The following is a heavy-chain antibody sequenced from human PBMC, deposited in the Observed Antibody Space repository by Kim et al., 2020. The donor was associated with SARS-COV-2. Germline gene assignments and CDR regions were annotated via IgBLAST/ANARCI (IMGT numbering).Heavy chain of an antibody. CDR1: GGTFSSYA. V-gene: IGHV1-69*13. D-gene: IGHD4-17*01. CDR3: ARDGDYGGNSLFLRAGENYNWFDP. Sequence: SVKVSCKASGGTFSSYAISWVRQAPGQGLEWMGGIIPIFGTANYAQKFQGRVTITADEFTSTAYMELSSLRSEDTAVYYCARDGDYGGNSLFLRAGENYNWFDPWGQGTLVTVSS. J-gene: IGHJ5*02. CDR2: IIPIFGTA.